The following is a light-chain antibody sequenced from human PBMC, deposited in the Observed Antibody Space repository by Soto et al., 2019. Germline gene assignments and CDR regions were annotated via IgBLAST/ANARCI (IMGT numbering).Light chain of an antibody. CDR2: KDS. CDR3: YWTDDNNWV. V-gene: IGLV3-27*01. CDR1: VLAKDH. Sequence: SYELTQSSSVSVSAGQTARITCSGAVLAKDHARWLQQKPGQAPVVLLYKDSERPPGIPERFSGSSSGSIVTLTISGAQIDDEADYYCYWTDDNNWVFGGGTKLTVL. J-gene: IGLJ3*02.